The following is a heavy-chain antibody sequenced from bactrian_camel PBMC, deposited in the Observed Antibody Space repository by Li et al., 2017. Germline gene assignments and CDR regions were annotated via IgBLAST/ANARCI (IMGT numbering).Heavy chain of an antibody. CDR1: GYTHSTYC. CDR2: IDSTGNT. CDR3: AANRGTLSRLLVFEERAYKF. V-gene: IGHV3-2*01. Sequence: VQLVESGGGSVQAGGSLRLSCAASGYTHSTYCMAWFRQAPGKGREAVASIDSTGNTRYAESVEGRATISKDNTKDVLYLQMNSLKAEDTAMYYCAANRGTLSRLLVFEERAYKFWGQGTQVTVSS. D-gene: IGHD3*01. J-gene: IGHJ4*01.